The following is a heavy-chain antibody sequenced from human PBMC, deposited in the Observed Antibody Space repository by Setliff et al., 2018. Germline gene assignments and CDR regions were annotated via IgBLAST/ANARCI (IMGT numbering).Heavy chain of an antibody. CDR1: GYSFSDYG. CDR2: ANNNNFNT. J-gene: IGHJ4*02. V-gene: IGHV1-18*01. CDR3: ARINFYVSSGYYYAPDY. D-gene: IGHD3-22*01. Sequence: ASVKVSRKASGYSFSDYGITWVRQAPGQGLEWMGWANNNNFNTNYAQKFQGRVTMTIDTSTDTVYMELRSLKSDDTALYYCARINFYVSSGYYYAPDYWGQGTLVTVSS.